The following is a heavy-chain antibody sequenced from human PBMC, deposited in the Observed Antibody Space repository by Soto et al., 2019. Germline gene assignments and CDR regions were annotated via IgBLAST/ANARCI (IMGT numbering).Heavy chain of an antibody. CDR1: GFTFSSYW. CDR3: ARVDRPARVAVYYYYMDP. V-gene: IGHV3-7*01. CDR2: IKQDGSEK. Sequence: GGSLRLSCAASGFTFSSYWMTWVRQAPGKGLEWVANIKQDGSEKYYVDSVKGRFTISRDNAKNSLYLQMNSLRAEDTAVYYCARVDRPARVAVYYYYMDPWGQGTLVTVSS. J-gene: IGHJ5*02. D-gene: IGHD1-26*01.